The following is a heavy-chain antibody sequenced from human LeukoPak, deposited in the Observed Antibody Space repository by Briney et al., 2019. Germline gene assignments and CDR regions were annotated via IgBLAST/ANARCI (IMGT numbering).Heavy chain of an antibody. CDR2: INYSGRM. J-gene: IGHJ4*02. V-gene: IGHV4-38-2*02. CDR3: AKSELNDYMKY. D-gene: IGHD4-11*01. Sequence: PSETLSLTCIVSGYSIRSGYDWGWIRQAPGKGLEWIASINYSGRMYGNPFLKSRINISVDTSKNQFSLRLSSVTAADTAVYYCAKSELNDYMKYWGQGTLVTVSS. CDR1: GYSIRSGYD.